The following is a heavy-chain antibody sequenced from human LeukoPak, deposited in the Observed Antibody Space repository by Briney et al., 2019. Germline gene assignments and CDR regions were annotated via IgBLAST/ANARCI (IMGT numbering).Heavy chain of an antibody. J-gene: IGHJ4*02. Sequence: ASVKVSYKASGYTFTSYDINWVRQATGQGLEWMGWMNPNSGNTGYAQKFQGRVTMTRNTSISTAYMELSSLRSEDTAVYYCARPLSRKTGSYSGYWGQGTLVTVSS. V-gene: IGHV1-8*01. CDR1: GYTFTSYD. CDR3: ARPLSRKTGSYSGY. CDR2: MNPNSGNT. D-gene: IGHD1-26*01.